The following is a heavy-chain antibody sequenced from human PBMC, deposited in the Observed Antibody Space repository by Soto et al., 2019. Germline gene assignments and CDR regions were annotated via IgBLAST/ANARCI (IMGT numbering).Heavy chain of an antibody. CDR2: IWYDGSNI. J-gene: IGHJ4*02. D-gene: IGHD6-19*01. CDR3: ARDREQWLVGYYFDY. Sequence: QVQLVESGGGVVQPGRSLRLSCAASGFTFSRYGMHWVRQAPGRGLEWVAVIWYDGSNIYYADSVKGRFTISRDNSKDTLDLQINSLRAEDTAVYYCARDREQWLVGYYFDYWGQGTLVTVSS. CDR1: GFTFSRYG. V-gene: IGHV3-33*01.